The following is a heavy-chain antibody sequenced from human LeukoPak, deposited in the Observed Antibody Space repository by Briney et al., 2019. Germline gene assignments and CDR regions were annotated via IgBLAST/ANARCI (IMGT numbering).Heavy chain of an antibody. D-gene: IGHD3-3*01. J-gene: IGHJ4*02. CDR3: AKAVSYDFWSGYGDY. CDR1: GFTFSSYA. Sequence: GGSLRLSCAASGFTFSSYAMSWVRQAPGKGLEWVSATSGSGGSTYYADSVKGRFTISRDNSKNTLYLQMNSLRAEDTAVYYCAKAVSYDFWSGYGDYWGQGTLVTVSS. V-gene: IGHV3-23*01. CDR2: TSGSGGST.